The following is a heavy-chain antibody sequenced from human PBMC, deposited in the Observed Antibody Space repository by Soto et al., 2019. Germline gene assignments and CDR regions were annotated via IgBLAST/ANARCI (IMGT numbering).Heavy chain of an antibody. D-gene: IGHD3-10*01. CDR2: MNPRTGDP. Sequence: QVQLVQSGAEVKKPGASVKVSCEAAGYNFDAFDIHWVRQAAGQGLEWMGWMNPRTGDPAFAQEFQDRVTMTSDTSRNTAYMEVSGLRSEDTAVYFCVRQPGGVATPGDDYWGQGTLVTVSS. J-gene: IGHJ4*02. CDR1: GYNFDAFD. V-gene: IGHV1-8*02. CDR3: VRQPGGVATPGDDY.